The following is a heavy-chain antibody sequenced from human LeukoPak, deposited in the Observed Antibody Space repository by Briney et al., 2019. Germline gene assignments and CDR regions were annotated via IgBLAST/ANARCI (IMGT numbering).Heavy chain of an antibody. Sequence: GSPRLSSAASAISSSSYEMNSGVQAPGTELQGFSCISSSGTTVYYYNSVKGRFTISRDNAKTSLYLQMNTLRAGDTAVYYCARGFRDTAMFLDYWGQGTLVTVSS. J-gene: IGHJ4*02. CDR2: ISSSGTTV. CDR1: AISSSSYE. V-gene: IGHV3-48*03. CDR3: ARGFRDTAMFLDY. D-gene: IGHD5-18*01.